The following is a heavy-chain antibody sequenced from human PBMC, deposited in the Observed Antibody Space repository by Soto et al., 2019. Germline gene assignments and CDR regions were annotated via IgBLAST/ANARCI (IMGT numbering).Heavy chain of an antibody. D-gene: IGHD5-12*01. CDR3: AGEMATIGY. J-gene: IGHJ4*02. CDR2: IWYDGSNK. Sequence: GGALRVSCAASGVTFSSYGMHWVRQAPGKGLEWVAVIWYDGSNKYYADSVKGRFTISRDNSKNTLYLQMNSLRAEDTAVYYCAGEMATIGYWGQGTLVTVSS. CDR1: GVTFSSYG. V-gene: IGHV3-33*01.